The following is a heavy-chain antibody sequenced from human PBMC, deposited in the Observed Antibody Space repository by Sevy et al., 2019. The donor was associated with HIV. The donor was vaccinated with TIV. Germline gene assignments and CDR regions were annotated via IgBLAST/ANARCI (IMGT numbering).Heavy chain of an antibody. Sequence: GESLKISCAASGFTFDDYGMSWVRQAPGKGLEWVSGINWNGGSTGYADSVKGRFTISRDNAKNSLYLQMNSLRAEDTALYHCARGVFYGDLYFDYWGQGTLVTVSS. V-gene: IGHV3-20*01. CDR1: GFTFDDYG. D-gene: IGHD4-17*01. J-gene: IGHJ4*02. CDR2: INWNGGST. CDR3: ARGVFYGDLYFDY.